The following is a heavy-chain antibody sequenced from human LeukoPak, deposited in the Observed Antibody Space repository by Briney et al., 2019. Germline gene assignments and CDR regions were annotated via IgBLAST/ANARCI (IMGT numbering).Heavy chain of an antibody. CDR3: ARDGPNYDILTGYSDY. CDR2: ISSSSSYI. D-gene: IGHD3-9*01. CDR1: GFTFSSYA. Sequence: GGSLRLSCAASGFTFSSYAMSWVRQAPGKGLEWVSSISSSSSYIYYADSVKGRFTISRDNAKNSLYLQMNSLRAEDTAVYYCARDGPNYDILTGYSDYWGQGTLVTVSS. V-gene: IGHV3-21*01. J-gene: IGHJ4*02.